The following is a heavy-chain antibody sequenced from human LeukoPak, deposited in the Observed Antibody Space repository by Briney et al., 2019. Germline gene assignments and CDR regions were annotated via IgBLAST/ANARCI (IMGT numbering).Heavy chain of an antibody. Sequence: GGSLRLSCAASGFTVSGNYMSWVRQAPGKGLEWVSVIYSGGSTYYADSVKGRFTISRDNSKNTLYLQMNSLRAEDTAVYYCARDPREVDRVWDYYGMDVWGQGTTVTVSS. J-gene: IGHJ6*02. D-gene: IGHD5-12*01. CDR1: GFTVSGNY. CDR2: IYSGGST. CDR3: ARDPREVDRVWDYYGMDV. V-gene: IGHV3-53*01.